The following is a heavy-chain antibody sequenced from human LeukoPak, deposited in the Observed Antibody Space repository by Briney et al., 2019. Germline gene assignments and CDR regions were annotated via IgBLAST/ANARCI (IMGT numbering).Heavy chain of an antibody. J-gene: IGHJ6*02. CDR3: AKSIRSRALLRYFDWLVSGMDV. D-gene: IGHD3-9*01. Sequence: GGSLRLSCAASGFIFSNVGMHWVRQAPDKGLEWVAVISPDGSNKYYADSVTGRFIISRDNSKNTLFLQMNSLRPEDTAVYYCAKSIRSRALLRYFDWLVSGMDVWGQGTTVTVSS. CDR2: ISPDGSNK. CDR1: GFIFSNVG. V-gene: IGHV3-30*18.